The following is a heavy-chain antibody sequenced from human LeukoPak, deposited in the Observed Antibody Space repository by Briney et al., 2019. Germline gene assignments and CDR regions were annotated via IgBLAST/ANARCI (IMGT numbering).Heavy chain of an antibody. D-gene: IGHD2-2*01. Sequence: GGSLRLSCAASGNYWMHWARQAPGKGLVWVSHVNSDGSWTSHADSVKGRFTISKDNAKNTVYLQMNNLRTEDTAVYYCVSFYETNWGQGTLVTVSS. CDR1: GNYW. CDR2: VNSDGSWT. J-gene: IGHJ4*02. V-gene: IGHV3-74*01. CDR3: VSFYETN.